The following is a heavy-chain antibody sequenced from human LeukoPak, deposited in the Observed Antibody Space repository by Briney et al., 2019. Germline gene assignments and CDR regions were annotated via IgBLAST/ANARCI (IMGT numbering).Heavy chain of an antibody. D-gene: IGHD6-13*01. CDR1: GGSISSYY. Sequence: SETLSLTCTVSGGSISSYYWSWIRQPARRGLEWIGRIYTSGSTNYNPSLKSRVTMSVDTSKNQFSLKLSSVTAADTAVYYCARDHSSSGTRGGWFDPWGQGTLVTASS. CDR2: IYTSGST. CDR3: ARDHSSSGTRGGWFDP. V-gene: IGHV4-4*07. J-gene: IGHJ5*02.